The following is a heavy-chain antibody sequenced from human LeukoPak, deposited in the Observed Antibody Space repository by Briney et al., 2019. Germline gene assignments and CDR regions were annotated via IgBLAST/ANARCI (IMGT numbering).Heavy chain of an antibody. J-gene: IGHJ4*02. CDR1: GFSVGSNY. CDR2: IYSGGAI. V-gene: IGHV3-53*01. Sequence: GGSLRLSCVASGFSVGSNYMSWVRQAPGKGLEWVSLIYSGGAIRYADSVKGRFTISRDSSKNTLFLQMNDLTVEDTARYYCARRPGNWGQGILVTVSS. D-gene: IGHD1-14*01. CDR3: ARRPGN.